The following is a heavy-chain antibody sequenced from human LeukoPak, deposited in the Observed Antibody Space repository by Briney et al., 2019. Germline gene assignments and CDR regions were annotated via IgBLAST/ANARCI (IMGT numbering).Heavy chain of an antibody. Sequence: ASVKVSCKASGYTFTNYGISWVRQAPGQGLQWMGWISAYSGNTNYAQKLQSRVIMTTDTSTSTAYMELRSLRSDDTAVYYCARATISGYYYSPAFDIWGQGTILTVPS. CDR2: ISAYSGNT. D-gene: IGHD3-22*01. V-gene: IGHV1-18*01. CDR3: ARATISGYYYSPAFDI. J-gene: IGHJ3*02. CDR1: GYTFTNYG.